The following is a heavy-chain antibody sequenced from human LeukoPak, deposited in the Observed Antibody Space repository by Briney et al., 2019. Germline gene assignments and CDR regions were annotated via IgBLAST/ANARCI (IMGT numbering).Heavy chain of an antibody. CDR1: GYTFTSYG. D-gene: IGHD2-15*01. Sequence: ASVKVSCKASGYTFTSYGISWVRQAPGQGLEWMGWISAYNGNTNYAQKLQGRVTMTTDTSTSTAYMELRSLRSDDTAVYYCARVTDIVVVVAAPLYYFDYWGQGTLVTVSS. V-gene: IGHV1-18*04. CDR3: ARVTDIVVVVAAPLYYFDY. CDR2: ISAYNGNT. J-gene: IGHJ4*02.